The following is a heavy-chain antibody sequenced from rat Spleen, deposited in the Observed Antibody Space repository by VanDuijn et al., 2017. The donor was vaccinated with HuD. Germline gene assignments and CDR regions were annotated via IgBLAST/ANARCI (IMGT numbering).Heavy chain of an antibody. CDR3: ARHNSGYGDWFAY. J-gene: IGHJ3*01. CDR1: GFTFSDYN. Sequence: EVQLVESGGGLVQPGRSLKLSCAASGFTFSDYNMAWVRQAPKKGLEWVATISYDGSSTYYRDSVKGRFTISRDNAKSTLYLQMDSLRSEDTATYYCARHNSGYGDWFAYWGQGTLVTVSS. D-gene: IGHD4-3*01. CDR2: ISYDGSST. V-gene: IGHV5-7*01.